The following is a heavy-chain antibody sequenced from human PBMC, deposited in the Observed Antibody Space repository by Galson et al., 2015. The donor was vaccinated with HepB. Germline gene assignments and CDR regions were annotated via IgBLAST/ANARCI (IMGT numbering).Heavy chain of an antibody. Sequence: SLRLSCAASGFTFSSYGMHWVRQAPGKGLEWVSVISYDGSNKYYADSVKGRFTISRDNSKNTLYLQMNSLRAEDTAVYYCAKVDSGCYLDYWGQGTLVTVSS. J-gene: IGHJ4*02. CDR2: ISYDGSNK. V-gene: IGHV3-30*18. CDR3: AKVDSGCYLDY. D-gene: IGHD5-12*01. CDR1: GFTFSSYG.